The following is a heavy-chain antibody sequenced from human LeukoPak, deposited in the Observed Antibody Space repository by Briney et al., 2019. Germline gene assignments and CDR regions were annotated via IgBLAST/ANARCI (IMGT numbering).Heavy chain of an antibody. D-gene: IGHD3-22*01. Sequence: GGSLRLSCAASGFTFSSNDIHWVRQAPGKGLEWVSYISSSGSTIYYADSVKGRFTISRDNAKNSLYLQMNSLRAEDTAVYYCARDHYYDSSGYNYWGQGTLVTVSS. CDR2: ISSSGSTI. CDR1: GFTFSSND. J-gene: IGHJ4*02. V-gene: IGHV3-48*03. CDR3: ARDHYYDSSGYNY.